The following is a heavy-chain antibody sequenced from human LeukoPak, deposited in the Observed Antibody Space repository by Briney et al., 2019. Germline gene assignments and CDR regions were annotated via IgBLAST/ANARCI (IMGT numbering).Heavy chain of an antibody. CDR3: ARDKFYYYDSSGYVFDY. Sequence: GGSLRLSCAASGFTFSSYAMHWVRQAPGKGLEWVAVISYDGSNKYYADSVKGRFTISRDNSKNTPYLQMNSLRAEDTAVYYCARDKFYYYDSSGYVFDYWGQGTLVTVSS. D-gene: IGHD3-22*01. CDR2: ISYDGSNK. V-gene: IGHV3-30-3*01. CDR1: GFTFSSYA. J-gene: IGHJ4*02.